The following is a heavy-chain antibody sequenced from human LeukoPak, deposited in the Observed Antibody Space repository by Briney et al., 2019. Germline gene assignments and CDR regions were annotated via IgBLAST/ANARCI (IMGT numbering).Heavy chain of an antibody. D-gene: IGHD6-19*01. CDR1: GGSISSSSYY. Sequence: PSETLSLTCTVSGGSISSSSYYWGWIRQPPGKGPEWIGSIYYRGSTYYNPSLKSRATISVDTSKNQFSLKLSSVTAADTAEYYCARQQWQPIFDYWGQGTLVTVSS. J-gene: IGHJ4*02. V-gene: IGHV4-39*01. CDR2: IYYRGST. CDR3: ARQQWQPIFDY.